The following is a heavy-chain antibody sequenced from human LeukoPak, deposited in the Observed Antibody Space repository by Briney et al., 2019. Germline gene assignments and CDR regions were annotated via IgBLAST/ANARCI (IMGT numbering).Heavy chain of an antibody. Sequence: ASVKVSCKVSGYIFNDLCIHWVRQAPGKGLEWMGGFDPEDDGRIYAPQFQGRLSMTEDTSAETAHMELSSLRSEDTAVYYCATHYRFGDRGLDIWGQGTVVTVSS. V-gene: IGHV1-24*01. J-gene: IGHJ3*02. CDR3: ATHYRFGDRGLDI. CDR1: GYIFNDLC. CDR2: FDPEDDGR. D-gene: IGHD3-16*01.